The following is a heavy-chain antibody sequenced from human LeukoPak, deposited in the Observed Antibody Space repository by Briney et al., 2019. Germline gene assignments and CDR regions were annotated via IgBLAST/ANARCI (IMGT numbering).Heavy chain of an antibody. Sequence: SETLSLTCTVSGGSISSYYWSWIRQPPGKGLEWIGYIYDSGSTNYSPSLKSRVTISVDTSKNQFSLNLHSVTAADTAVYYCARDGIAAAGDNPLNYYYGMDVWGKGTTVTVSS. D-gene: IGHD6-13*01. V-gene: IGHV4-59*01. CDR2: IYDSGST. J-gene: IGHJ6*04. CDR3: ARDGIAAAGDNPLNYYYGMDV. CDR1: GGSISSYY.